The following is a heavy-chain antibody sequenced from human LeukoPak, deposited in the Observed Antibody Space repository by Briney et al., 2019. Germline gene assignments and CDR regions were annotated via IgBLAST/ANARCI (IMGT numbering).Heavy chain of an antibody. J-gene: IGHJ4*02. CDR1: GFTFSSYW. V-gene: IGHV3-7*01. CDR3: ARAGFRDLSRSLDY. Sequence: GGSLRLSCAASGFTFSSYWMSWVRQAPGKGLEWVANIKQDGSEKYYVDSVKGRFTISRDNAKNSLYLQMNSLRAEDTAVYYCARAGFRDLSRSLDYWGRGTLVTVSS. D-gene: IGHD3-10*01. CDR2: IKQDGSEK.